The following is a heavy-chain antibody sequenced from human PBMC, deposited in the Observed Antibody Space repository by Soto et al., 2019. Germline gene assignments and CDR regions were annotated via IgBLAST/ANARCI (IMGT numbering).Heavy chain of an antibody. V-gene: IGHV4-61*08. CDR3: ASMNYYDTSGYPFDY. J-gene: IGHJ4*02. CDR1: GGSISSGGYS. D-gene: IGHD3-22*01. CDR2: IYFRGTT. Sequence: SETLSLTCAVSGGSISSGGYSWSWVRQPPGRGLEWIGYIYFRGTTNYNPSLKSRVTMSADTSKNQFSLKLNSVTAADTAVYYCASMNYYDTSGYPFDYWGQGTLVTVSS.